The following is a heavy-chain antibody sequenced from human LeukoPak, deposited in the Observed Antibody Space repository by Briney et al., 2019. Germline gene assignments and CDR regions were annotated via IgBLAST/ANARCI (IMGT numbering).Heavy chain of an antibody. Sequence: GGSLRLSCAASGFTFSNYWMHWVRQAPGKGLMWVARINSDGSSTNYADSVKGRFTISRDNAKNTLYLQMSSLRAQDTAVYYCARRGTYSTSCYDYWGQGTLVTVSS. J-gene: IGHJ4*02. D-gene: IGHD6-13*01. CDR2: INSDGSST. V-gene: IGHV3-74*01. CDR1: GFTFSNYW. CDR3: ARRGTYSTSCYDY.